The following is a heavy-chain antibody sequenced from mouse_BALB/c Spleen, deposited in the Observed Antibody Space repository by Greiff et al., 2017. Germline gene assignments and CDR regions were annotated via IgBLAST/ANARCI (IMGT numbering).Heavy chain of an antibody. V-gene: IGHV1S137*01. CDR1: GYTFTDYA. CDR2: ISTYYGDA. CDR3: ARGGYDGLDY. J-gene: IGHJ2*01. Sequence: VKLMESGAELVRPGVSVKISCKGSGYTFTDYAMHWVKQSHAKSLEWIGVISTYYGDASYNQKFKGKATMTVDKSSSTAYMELARLTSEDSAIYYCARGGYDGLDYWGQGTTLTVSS. D-gene: IGHD2-2*01.